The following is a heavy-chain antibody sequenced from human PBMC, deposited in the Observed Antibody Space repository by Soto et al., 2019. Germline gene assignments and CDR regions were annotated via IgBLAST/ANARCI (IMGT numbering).Heavy chain of an antibody. CDR2: VYHGGST. CDR1: GGSISSSNW. Sequence: SATLSLTCAVSGGSISSSNWWSWVRQPPGKGLEWIGGVYHGGSTNYNPSLRSRVTMSVDTSKNRFSLKLTSVTAADTAVYYCARISGGPIRWGQGTLVTVSS. CDR3: ARISGGPIR. V-gene: IGHV4-4*02. J-gene: IGHJ4*02.